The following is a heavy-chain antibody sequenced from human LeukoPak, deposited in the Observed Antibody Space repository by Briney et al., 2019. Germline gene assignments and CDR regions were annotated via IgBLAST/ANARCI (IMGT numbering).Heavy chain of an antibody. Sequence: SQTLSLTCAISGDSISSKNAAWNWIRQSPSRGLEWLGRTYYRSKWYNEYAVSVKSRITINPGTSKNQFSLQLNSVTPEDTAVYYCGRAVGYFDLWGRGTLVTVSS. CDR2: TYYRSKWYN. V-gene: IGHV6-1*01. J-gene: IGHJ2*01. CDR3: GRAVGYFDL. CDR1: GDSISSKNAA.